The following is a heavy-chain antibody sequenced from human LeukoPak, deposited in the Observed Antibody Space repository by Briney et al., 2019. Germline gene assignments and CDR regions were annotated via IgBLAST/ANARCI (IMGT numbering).Heavy chain of an antibody. J-gene: IGHJ4*02. CDR2: IRNNGDTT. D-gene: IGHD1-1*01. CDR3: AKGQELDDGVFDS. V-gene: IGHV3-23*01. Sequence: GGSLRLSCSASGFTFSRIAMTWVRQPPGKGLEWVSSIRNNGDTTYNAESVKGRFTISRDNSKNTLYLQMNSLRVEDTAIFYCAKGQELDDGVFDSWGQGTLVTVSS. CDR1: GFTFSRIA.